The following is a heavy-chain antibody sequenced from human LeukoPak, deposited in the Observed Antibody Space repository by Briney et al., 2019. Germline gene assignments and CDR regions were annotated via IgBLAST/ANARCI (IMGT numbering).Heavy chain of an antibody. CDR2: INAGNGNT. V-gene: IGHV1-3*01. J-gene: IGHJ4*02. CDR3: ARDKGDVDTAMVKVGY. D-gene: IGHD5-18*01. Sequence: GASVKVSCKASGYTFTSYAMHWVRQAPGQRLEWMGWINAGNGNTKYSQEFQGRVTITRDTSASTAYMELSSLRSEDTAVYYCARDKGDVDTAMVKVGYWGQGTLVTVSS. CDR1: GYTFTSYA.